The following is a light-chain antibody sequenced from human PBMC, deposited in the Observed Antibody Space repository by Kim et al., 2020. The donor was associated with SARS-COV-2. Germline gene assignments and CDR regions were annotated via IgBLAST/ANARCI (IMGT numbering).Light chain of an antibody. CDR3: QQYGSSPFT. CDR2: GAS. J-gene: IGKJ3*01. Sequence: SPGNRATLSCRASQSVSSNYLAWYQQKPGQAPSLLIYGASSRATGIPDRFSGSGSGTDFTLTISRLEPEDFAVYYCQQYGSSPFTFGPGTNVDIK. V-gene: IGKV3-20*01. CDR1: QSVSSNY.